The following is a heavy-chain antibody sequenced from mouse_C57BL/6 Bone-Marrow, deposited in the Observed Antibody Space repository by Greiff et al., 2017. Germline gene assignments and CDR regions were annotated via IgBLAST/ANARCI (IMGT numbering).Heavy chain of an antibody. CDR2: IDPETGGT. V-gene: IGHV1-15*01. CDR3: TRNYYYYDEAWFAY. CDR1: GYTFTDYE. J-gene: IGHJ3*01. Sequence: VQLQQSGAELVRPGASVTLSCKASGYTFTDYEMHWVKQTPVHGLEWIGAIDPETGGTAYNQKFKGKAILTADKSSSTAYMELRSLTSEDSAVYYCTRNYYYYDEAWFAYWGQGTLVTVSA. D-gene: IGHD2-4*01.